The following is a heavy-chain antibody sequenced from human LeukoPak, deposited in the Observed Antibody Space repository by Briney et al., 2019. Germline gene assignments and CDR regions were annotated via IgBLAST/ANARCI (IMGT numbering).Heavy chain of an antibody. V-gene: IGHV3-23*01. D-gene: IGHD6-13*01. CDR3: AKDEGIAAESVGAFDI. CDR1: GFTFSSYA. CDR2: ISGSGGST. Sequence: GGSLRLSCAASGFTFSSYAMSWVRQAPGKGLEWVSAISGSGGSTYYADSVKGRFTISRDNSKNTLYLQMNSLRAEDTAVYYCAKDEGIAAESVGAFDIWGQGTMVTVSS. J-gene: IGHJ3*02.